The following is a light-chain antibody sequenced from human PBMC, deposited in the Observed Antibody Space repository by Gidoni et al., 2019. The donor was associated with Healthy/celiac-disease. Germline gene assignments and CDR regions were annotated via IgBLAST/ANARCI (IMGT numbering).Light chain of an antibody. CDR3: QQYSSSPWT. J-gene: IGKJ1*01. CDR2: GAS. V-gene: IGKV3-20*01. CDR1: QSVSSSY. Sequence: EIVLTPSPRTLSLSPVGSGTLSCWASQSVSSSYLAWYQQKPGKAPRLLIYGASSRATGIPDRFSGSGSGTDFTLTISRLEPEDFAVYYCQQYSSSPWTFGQGTKVEIK.